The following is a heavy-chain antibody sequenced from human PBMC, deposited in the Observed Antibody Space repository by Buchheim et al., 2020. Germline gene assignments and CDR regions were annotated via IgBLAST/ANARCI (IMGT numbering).Heavy chain of an antibody. V-gene: IGHV3-11*06. CDR2: ISSSSSYT. J-gene: IGHJ6*02. CDR3: ARDGNGIMATILYHYYYGMDV. CDR1: GFTFSDYY. D-gene: IGHD5-24*01. Sequence: QVQLVESGGGLVKPGGSLRLSCAASGFTFSDYYMSWIRQAPGKGLEWVSYISSSSSYTNYADSVKGRFTISRDNTKNSLYLQMNSLRAEDTAVYYCARDGNGIMATILYHYYYGMDVWGQGTT.